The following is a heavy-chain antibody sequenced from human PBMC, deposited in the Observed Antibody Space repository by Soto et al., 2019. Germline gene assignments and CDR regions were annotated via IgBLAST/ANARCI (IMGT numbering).Heavy chain of an antibody. V-gene: IGHV4-31*03. CDR1: GGSISSGGYY. CDR3: ARGGSVYYDTGYYFDY. D-gene: IGHD3-22*01. J-gene: IGHJ4*02. CDR2: IYYSGST. Sequence: SETLSLTCTVSGGSISSGGYYWSWIRQHPGKGLEWIGYIYYSGSTYYNPSLKSRVTISVDTSKNQFSLKLSSVTAADTAVYYCARGGSVYYDTGYYFDYWGQGTLVTVSS.